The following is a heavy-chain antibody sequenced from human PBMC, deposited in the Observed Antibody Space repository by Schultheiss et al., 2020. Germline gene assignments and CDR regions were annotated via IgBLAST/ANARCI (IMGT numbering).Heavy chain of an antibody. Sequence: SETLSLTCTVSGGSVSSGSFYWGWIRQPPGKGLEWIGEINNSGSTNYNPSLKSRVTMSVDTSKNQFSLKLSSVTAADTAVYYCARVRSYSSGWSYFDYWGKGTLVTVSS. CDR3: ARVRSYSSGWSYFDY. V-gene: IGHV4-39*01. J-gene: IGHJ4*02. CDR1: GGSVSSGSFY. CDR2: INNSGST. D-gene: IGHD6-19*01.